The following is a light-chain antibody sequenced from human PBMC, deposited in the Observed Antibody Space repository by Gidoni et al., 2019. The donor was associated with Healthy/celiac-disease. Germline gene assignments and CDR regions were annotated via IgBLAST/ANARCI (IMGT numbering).Light chain of an antibody. Sequence: EIVLTQSPATLSLSPGERATLSCRASQSVSSYLAWYQQKPGQSPRLLIYDASNRATGIPARFIGSGSGTDFTFIISSLEPEDFAVYYCQQRSNWPRTFGQGTKLEIK. CDR3: QQRSNWPRT. V-gene: IGKV3-11*01. CDR1: QSVSSY. CDR2: DAS. J-gene: IGKJ2*01.